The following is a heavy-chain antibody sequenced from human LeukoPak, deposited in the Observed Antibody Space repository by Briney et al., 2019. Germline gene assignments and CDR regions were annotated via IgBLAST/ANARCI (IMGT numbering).Heavy chain of an antibody. CDR2: IKRDGSEK. J-gene: IGHJ4*02. V-gene: IGHV3-7*05. CDR1: GFTLSSYW. CDR3: ARTYSYDSGSYNN. Sequence: GGFLRLSCVASGFTLSSYWMSWVRQAPGKGLEWVANIKRDGSEKYYVDSVKGRFTISRDNAKNSLYLQMNSLRAEDTAVYYCARTYSYDSGSYNNWGQGTLVIVSS. D-gene: IGHD3-10*01.